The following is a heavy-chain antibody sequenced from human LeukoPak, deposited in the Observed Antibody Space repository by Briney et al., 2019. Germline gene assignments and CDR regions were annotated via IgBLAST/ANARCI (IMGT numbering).Heavy chain of an antibody. CDR2: VSGSGGAT. CDR1: GFTFNKYA. J-gene: IGHJ6*03. D-gene: IGHD1-1*01. CDR3: AKNRGGTYKYYMDV. Sequence: GGSLRLSCAASGFTFNKYAMSWVRQAPGMGLEWLSYVSGSGGATYYADSVKGRSTISRDNSKNTVYLQMGSPRAEDTAVYYCAKNRGGTYKYYMDVWGNGTTVTVSS. V-gene: IGHV3-23*01.